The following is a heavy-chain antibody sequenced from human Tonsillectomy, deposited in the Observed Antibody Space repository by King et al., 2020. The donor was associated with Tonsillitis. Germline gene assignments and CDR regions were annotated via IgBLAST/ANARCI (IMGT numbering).Heavy chain of an antibody. D-gene: IGHD3-16*01. Sequence: VQLVESGGGLVKPGGSLRLSCAASGFTFSDYYMSWIRQAPGKGLEWVSYITNSGSTKYYADSVKGRFTISRDSAKNSLYLQMNSLRVEDTAVYYCASPKRGNDAFDIWGQXTXVXVSX. CDR1: GFTFSDYY. CDR3: ASPKRGNDAFDI. V-gene: IGHV3-11*01. CDR2: ITNSGSTK. J-gene: IGHJ3*02.